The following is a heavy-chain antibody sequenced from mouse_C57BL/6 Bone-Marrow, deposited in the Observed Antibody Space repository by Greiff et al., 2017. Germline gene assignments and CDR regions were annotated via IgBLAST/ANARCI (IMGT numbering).Heavy chain of an antibody. CDR2: IDPETGGT. J-gene: IGHJ2*01. Sequence: QVQLQQSGAELVRPGASVTLSCKASGYTFTDYEMHWVKQTPVHGLEWIGAIDPETGGTAYNQKFKGKAILTADKSSSTAYMELRSLTSEDSAVYYCTRPSYYPYFDDGGQGTTLTVSS. CDR3: TRPSYYPYFDD. CDR1: GYTFTDYE. V-gene: IGHV1-15*01. D-gene: IGHD2-10*01.